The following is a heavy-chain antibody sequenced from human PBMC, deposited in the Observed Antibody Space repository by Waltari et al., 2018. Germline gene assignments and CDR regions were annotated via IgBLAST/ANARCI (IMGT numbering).Heavy chain of an antibody. CDR3: ARLYYGGNIQTIYFDY. Sequence: EVQLVESGGGLIQPGGSLRLSCAASGFTVRSNYMSWVRQAPGKGLEWVSVIYSGGSTDYADSVKGRFTISRDNSKNTLYLQMNNLRVEDTAVYYCARLYYGGNIQTIYFDYWGQGTLVTVSS. CDR2: IYSGGST. D-gene: IGHD4-17*01. CDR1: GFTVRSNY. J-gene: IGHJ4*02. V-gene: IGHV3-53*01.